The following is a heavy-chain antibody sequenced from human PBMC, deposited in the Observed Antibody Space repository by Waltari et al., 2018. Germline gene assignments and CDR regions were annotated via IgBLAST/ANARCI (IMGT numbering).Heavy chain of an antibody. Sequence: EVQLVESGGGLVKPGGSLRLSCAASGFTFSSYSMNWVRQAPGKGLEWVSSISSSRSYIYYADSVKGRFTISRDNAKNSLYLQMNSLRAEDTAVYYCATSFTIFGVVGEGREDYWGQGTLVTVSS. J-gene: IGHJ4*02. D-gene: IGHD3-3*01. CDR2: ISSSRSYI. V-gene: IGHV3-21*01. CDR1: GFTFSSYS. CDR3: ATSFTIFGVVGEGREDY.